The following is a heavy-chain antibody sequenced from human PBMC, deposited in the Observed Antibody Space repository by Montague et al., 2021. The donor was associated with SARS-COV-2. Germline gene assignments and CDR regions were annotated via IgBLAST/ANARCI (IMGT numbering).Heavy chain of an antibody. CDR3: ARDPRYSLSWSFDY. CDR2: TYYRPKWYY. CDR1: GDSDASNTAA. Sequence: CAISGDSDASNTAARKSIRQTSSSGPEGLGRTYYRPKWYYDYAVSVKSRMTISPDTSKNQFSLQLSSVTPEDRAVYYCARDPRYSLSWSFDYWGQGTLVTVSS. D-gene: IGHD6-13*01. J-gene: IGHJ4*02. V-gene: IGHV6-1*01.